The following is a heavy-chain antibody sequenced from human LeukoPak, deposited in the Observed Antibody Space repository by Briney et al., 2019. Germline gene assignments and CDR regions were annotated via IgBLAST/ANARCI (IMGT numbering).Heavy chain of an antibody. J-gene: IGHJ4*02. CDR1: GGSFSGYY. CDR3: ARVPSAYCGGDCYSSDY. Sequence: SETLSLTCAVYGGSFSGYYWSWIRQPPGKGLEWIGEINHSGSTNYNPSLKSRVTISVDTSTNQFSLKLSSVTAADTAVYYCARVPSAYCGGDCYSSDYWGQGTLVTVSS. CDR2: INHSGST. V-gene: IGHV4-34*01. D-gene: IGHD2-21*02.